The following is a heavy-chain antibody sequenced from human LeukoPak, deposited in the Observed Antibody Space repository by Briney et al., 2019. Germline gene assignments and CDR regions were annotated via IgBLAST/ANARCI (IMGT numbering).Heavy chain of an antibody. CDR2: IYYSGSI. CDR3: ARDSVAGFHAFDI. Sequence: PSETLSLTCTVSGGSISSSSYYWGWIRQPPGKGLEWIGSIYYSGSIYYNPSLKSRVTISVDTSKNQFSLKLSSVTAADTAVYYCARDSVAGFHAFDIWGQGTMVTVSS. CDR1: GGSISSSSYY. V-gene: IGHV4-39*07. J-gene: IGHJ3*02. D-gene: IGHD4-23*01.